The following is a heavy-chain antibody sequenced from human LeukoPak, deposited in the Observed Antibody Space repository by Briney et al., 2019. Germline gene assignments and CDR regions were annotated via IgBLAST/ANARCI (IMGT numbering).Heavy chain of an antibody. CDR3: ARDDHLDPYSSSWSLDYYGMDV. J-gene: IGHJ6*02. D-gene: IGHD6-13*01. V-gene: IGHV3-53*01. Sequence: GGSLRLSCAASGITVSNNYIAWVRQAPGKGLEWVSVIYPGGSTYYPDSVKGRFTISRDNSKNTLYLQMNSLRAEDTAVHYCARDDHLDPYSSSWSLDYYGMDVWGQGTTVTASS. CDR1: GITVSNNY. CDR2: IYPGGST.